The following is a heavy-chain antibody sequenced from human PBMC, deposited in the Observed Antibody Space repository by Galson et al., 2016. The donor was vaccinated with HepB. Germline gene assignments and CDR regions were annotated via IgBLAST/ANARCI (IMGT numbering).Heavy chain of an antibody. D-gene: IGHD6-19*01. CDR1: GFTFSSYA. Sequence: SLRLSCAASGFTFSSYAMSWVRQAPGKGLEWVPVTSGSGASTYYADSVKGRFTISRDNSKNTLYLQVNSLRVEDTAIYYCAKDSPYNSGWSTYWGQGTLVTVSS. CDR3: AKDSPYNSGWSTY. CDR2: TSGSGAST. V-gene: IGHV3-23*01. J-gene: IGHJ4*02.